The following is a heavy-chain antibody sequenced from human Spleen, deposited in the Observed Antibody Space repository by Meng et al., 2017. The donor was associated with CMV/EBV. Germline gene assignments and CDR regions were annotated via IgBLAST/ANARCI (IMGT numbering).Heavy chain of an antibody. CDR2: ISSSSSTI. CDR3: ARVDYVFSMDV. CDR1: GFRFSDYN. D-gene: IGHD4-17*01. Sequence: LSLTCAASGFRFSDYNMNWVRQAPGKGLEWVSHISSSSSTIYLADSVKGRFTISRDNAKNSLYLQMNSLRAEDTAVYYCARVDYVFSMDVWGQGTTVTVSS. J-gene: IGHJ6*02. V-gene: IGHV3-48*04.